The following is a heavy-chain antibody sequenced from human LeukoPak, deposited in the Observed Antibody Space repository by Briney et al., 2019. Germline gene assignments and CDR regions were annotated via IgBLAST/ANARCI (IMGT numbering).Heavy chain of an antibody. J-gene: IGHJ4*02. V-gene: IGHV4-59*01. D-gene: IGHD6-19*01. Sequence: SETLSLTCTVSGGSISSYYWSWIRQPPGKRLEWIGYIYYSGSTNYNPSLKSRVTISVDTSKNQFSLKLSSVTAADTAVYYCARGRSRQWLVHDYWGQGTLVTVSS. CDR1: GGSISSYY. CDR2: IYYSGST. CDR3: ARGRSRQWLVHDY.